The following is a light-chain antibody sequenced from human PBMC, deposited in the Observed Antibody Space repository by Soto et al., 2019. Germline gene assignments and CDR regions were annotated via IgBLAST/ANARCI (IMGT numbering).Light chain of an antibody. CDR3: NSFTTTNTYV. CDR1: SSDVGGFDH. Sequence: QSVLTQPASVSGSPGQSITISYTGASSDVGGFDHVSWYQQHPGKVPRLLIYDVSSRPSGVSDRFSGSKSGNTASLTISGLQAEDEADYYCNSFTTTNTYVFGTGTKVTVL. CDR2: DVS. V-gene: IGLV2-14*03. J-gene: IGLJ1*01.